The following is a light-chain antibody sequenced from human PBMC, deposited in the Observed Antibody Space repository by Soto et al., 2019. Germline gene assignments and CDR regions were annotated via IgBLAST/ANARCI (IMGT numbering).Light chain of an antibody. Sequence: QPVLKYLPSRSQNPGHSCTISCSGSNSNLGSNTVNWYQQLPSTAPNLLIYSNHQRLSGVRDRFSGSEPGNTASLPVSELRPEAEAYYNCCSYAASKMPYDFGPGTMV. J-gene: IGLJ1*01. CDR3: CSYAASKMPYD. CDR1: NSNLGSNT. V-gene: IGLV1-44*01. CDR2: SNH.